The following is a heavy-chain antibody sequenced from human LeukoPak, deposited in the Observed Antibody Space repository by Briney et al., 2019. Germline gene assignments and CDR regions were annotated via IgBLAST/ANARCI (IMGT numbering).Heavy chain of an antibody. Sequence: PSETLSLTCAVYGGSFSGYYWSWIRQPPGKGLEWIGEINHSGSTNYNPSLKSRVTISVDTSKNQFSLKLSSVTAADTAVYYCARRPGIAVAGGFYWGQGTLVTVSS. CDR3: ARRPGIAVAGGFY. CDR1: GGSFSGYY. D-gene: IGHD6-19*01. CDR2: INHSGST. V-gene: IGHV4-34*01. J-gene: IGHJ4*02.